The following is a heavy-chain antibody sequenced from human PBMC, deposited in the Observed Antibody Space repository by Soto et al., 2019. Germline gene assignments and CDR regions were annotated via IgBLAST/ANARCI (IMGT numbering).Heavy chain of an antibody. V-gene: IGHV3-23*01. Sequence: EVQLLESGGGLVQPGGSLRLSCAASGFTFSSYAMSWVRQAPGKGLEWVSAISGSGGSTYYADSVKGRFTSSRDNSKNTLYRQMNSLRAEDTAVYYGAKESGGIGGSFDYWGQGTLVTVSS. CDR1: GFTFSSYA. D-gene: IGHD2-15*01. CDR3: AKESGGIGGSFDY. J-gene: IGHJ4*02. CDR2: ISGSGGST.